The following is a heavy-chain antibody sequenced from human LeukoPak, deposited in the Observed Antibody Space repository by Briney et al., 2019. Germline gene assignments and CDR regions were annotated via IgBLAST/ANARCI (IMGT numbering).Heavy chain of an antibody. D-gene: IGHD2-2*01. Sequence: SETLSLTCTVSGGSISSSSYYWGWIRQPPGKGLEWIGSIYYSGSTYYNPSLTSRVTISVDTSKNQFSLKLSSVTAADTAVYYCARHDDIVVVPAATVAFDYWGQGTLVTVSS. J-gene: IGHJ4*02. CDR3: ARHDDIVVVPAATVAFDY. V-gene: IGHV4-39*01. CDR1: GGSISSSSYY. CDR2: IYYSGST.